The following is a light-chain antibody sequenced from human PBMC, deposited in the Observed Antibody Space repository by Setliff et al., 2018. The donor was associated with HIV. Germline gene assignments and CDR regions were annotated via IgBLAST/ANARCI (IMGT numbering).Light chain of an antibody. CDR1: HSNIGSNT. J-gene: IGLJ1*01. Sequence: QSVLTQPASVSGSPGQSVTISCTGSHSNIGSNTVNWFQQLPGTAPKLLIYNNDQQPSGVPDRFSGSKSGTSASLAISGLQSEDEAEYYCAAWDVGLNAFYVFGTGTKVTVL. CDR2: NND. CDR3: AAWDVGLNAFYV. V-gene: IGLV1-44*01.